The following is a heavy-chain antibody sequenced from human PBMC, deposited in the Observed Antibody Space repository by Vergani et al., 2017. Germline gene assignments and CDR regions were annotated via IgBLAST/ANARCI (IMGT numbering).Heavy chain of an antibody. Sequence: EVQLVQSGAEVKKPGESLKISCKGSGYSFTSYWIGWVRQMPGKGLEWMGIIDPGDSDTRYSPSFQGQVTISADKSISTAYLQWSSLKASDTAMYYCATGYXSSTSCFGWNWFDPWGQGTLVTVSS. CDR3: ATGYXSSTSCFGWNWFDP. V-gene: IGHV5-51*03. CDR2: IDPGDSDT. J-gene: IGHJ5*02. CDR1: GYSFTSYW. D-gene: IGHD2-2*01.